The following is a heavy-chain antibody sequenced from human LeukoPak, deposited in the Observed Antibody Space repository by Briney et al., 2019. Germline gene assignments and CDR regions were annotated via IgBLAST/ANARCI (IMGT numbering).Heavy chain of an antibody. D-gene: IGHD2-15*01. CDR3: ATELQWSFYY. J-gene: IGHJ4*02. Sequence: GGSLRLSCAASEFIFSHNWMSWVRQVPGKGLEWVANLKPDGSDKYYVDSVKGRFTISRDNAKNSLYLQMDSLRAEDTAVYYCATELQWSFYYWGQGTLVTVSS. V-gene: IGHV3-7*02. CDR1: EFIFSHNW. CDR2: LKPDGSDK.